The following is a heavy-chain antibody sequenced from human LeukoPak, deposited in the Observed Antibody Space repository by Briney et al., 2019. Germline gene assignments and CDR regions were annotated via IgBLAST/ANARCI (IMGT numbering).Heavy chain of an antibody. D-gene: IGHD3-10*01. CDR1: GFTFTNFG. CDR3: ARGTFGVDY. Sequence: GSLRLSCAPSGFTFTNFGMHWVRQAPSKGPEWVATIWYDGCKNNYPDSVKGRFTISRDNSKNRLYLQMNSLRAEDTAVYYCARGTFGVDYWGQGTPVPVSS. J-gene: IGHJ4*02. V-gene: IGHV3-33*01. CDR2: IWYDGCKN.